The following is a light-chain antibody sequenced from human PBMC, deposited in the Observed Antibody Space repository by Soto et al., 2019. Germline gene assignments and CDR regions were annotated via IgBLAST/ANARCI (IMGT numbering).Light chain of an antibody. CDR3: QESYNSPPEYT. CDR2: AAS. Sequence: DIQMTQSPSSLSASVGDRVTITCRASQNIRHYLNWYQQKPGKAPKLLIFAASRLQIGIPSRFTGSGSGTEFTLTINSLQPEDFATYFCQESYNSPPEYTFGQGTTLDI. V-gene: IGKV1-39*01. CDR1: QNIRHY. J-gene: IGKJ2*01.